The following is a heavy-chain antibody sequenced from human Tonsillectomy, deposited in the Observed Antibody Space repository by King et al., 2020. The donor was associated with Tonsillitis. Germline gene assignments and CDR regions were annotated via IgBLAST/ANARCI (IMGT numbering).Heavy chain of an antibody. CDR3: SRTYYDFWSGYKYWYFDL. V-gene: IGHV4-39*01. CDR2: IYYSGST. Sequence: LQLQESGPGLVKPSETLSLTCTVSGGSISSSSYYWGWIRQPPGKGLEWIGSIYYSGSTYYNPSLKSRVTISVDTSKKQFSLKLSSVTAADTAVYYCSRTYYDFWSGYKYWYFDLWGRGALVTVSS. CDR1: GGSISSSSYY. D-gene: IGHD3-3*01. J-gene: IGHJ2*01.